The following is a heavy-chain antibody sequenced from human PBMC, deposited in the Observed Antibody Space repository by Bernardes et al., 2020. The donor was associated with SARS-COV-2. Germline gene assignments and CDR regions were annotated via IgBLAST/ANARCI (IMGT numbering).Heavy chain of an antibody. CDR1: GGSISSISSY. CDR2: IYYSGST. V-gene: IGHV4-39*01. Sequence: SETLSLTCTVSGGSISSISSYWGWLRQPPGKGLEWIGSIYYSGSTYYSPSLKSRATISGDTSKNQFSLKLSSVTAADTAVYYCARQVRQQLVRHQFDNWGQGTLVTVSS. CDR3: ARQVRQQLVRHQFDN. J-gene: IGHJ4*02. D-gene: IGHD6-13*01.